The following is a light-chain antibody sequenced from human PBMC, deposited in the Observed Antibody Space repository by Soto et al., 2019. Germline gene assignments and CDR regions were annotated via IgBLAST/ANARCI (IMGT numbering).Light chain of an antibody. Sequence: DIQMTQSPSTLSASVGDRVTITCRASQSISSWLAWYQQKPGKAPKLLIYDASSLESGVPSRFSGSGSGTEFTLTISSLQTDAFATYYCQQYNSYWTLGQGTKVDIK. J-gene: IGKJ1*01. V-gene: IGKV1-5*01. CDR3: QQYNSYWT. CDR2: DAS. CDR1: QSISSW.